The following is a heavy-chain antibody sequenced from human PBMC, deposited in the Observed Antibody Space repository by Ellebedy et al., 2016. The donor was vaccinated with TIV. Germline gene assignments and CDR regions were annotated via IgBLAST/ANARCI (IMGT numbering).Heavy chain of an antibody. J-gene: IGHJ3*02. CDR2: ISGSGGST. D-gene: IGHD6-13*01. CDR3: AKGTGIAAAYDAFDI. V-gene: IGHV3-23*01. Sequence: SCXASGGTFSSYAMSWVRQAPGKGLEWVSAISGSGGSTYYADSVKGRFTISRDNSKNTLYLQMNSLRAEDTAVYYCAKGTGIAAAYDAFDIWGQGTMVTVSS. CDR1: GGTFSSYA.